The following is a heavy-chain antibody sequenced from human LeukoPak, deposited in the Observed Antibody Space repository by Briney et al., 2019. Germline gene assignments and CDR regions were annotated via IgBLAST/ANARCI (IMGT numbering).Heavy chain of an antibody. V-gene: IGHV4-39*02. D-gene: IGHD6-19*01. Sequence: SETLSLTCTVSGGSMSSSSYYWGWIRPSPGKGREWIGSIYYSGANHYNPSLKSRVTMSVDTSKNQFSVKLTSVTATAAAVYYCVRVRGYWLVRGYLDYWGQGTQVTVSS. CDR2: IYYSGAN. J-gene: IGHJ4*02. CDR3: VRVRGYWLVRGYLDY. CDR1: GGSMSSSSYY.